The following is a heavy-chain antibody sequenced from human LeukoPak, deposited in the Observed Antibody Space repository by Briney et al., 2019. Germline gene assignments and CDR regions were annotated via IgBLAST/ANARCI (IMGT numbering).Heavy chain of an antibody. Sequence: PGGSLRLSCAASGFTVSSNYMSWVRQAPGKGLEWVSVIYSGGSTYYPDSVKGRFTISRDNSKNTLYLQMNSLRAEDTAVYYCASAARNIAVDYWGQGTLVTVSS. CDR1: GFTVSSNY. CDR2: IYSGGST. J-gene: IGHJ4*02. CDR3: ASAARNIAVDY. D-gene: IGHD6-19*01. V-gene: IGHV3-66*01.